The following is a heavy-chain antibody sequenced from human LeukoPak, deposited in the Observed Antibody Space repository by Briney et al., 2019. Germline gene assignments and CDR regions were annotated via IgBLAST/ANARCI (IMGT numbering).Heavy chain of an antibody. D-gene: IGHD4-17*01. CDR2: IWYDGSNK. J-gene: IGHJ4*02. V-gene: IGHV3-33*06. Sequence: GRSLRLSCAASGFTLSSYGMHWVRQAPGKGLEWVAVIWYDGSNKYYADSVKGRFTISRDNSKNTLYLQMNSLRAEDTAVYYCAKEGSYGDYLPDYWGQGTLVTVSS. CDR3: AKEGSYGDYLPDY. CDR1: GFTLSSYG.